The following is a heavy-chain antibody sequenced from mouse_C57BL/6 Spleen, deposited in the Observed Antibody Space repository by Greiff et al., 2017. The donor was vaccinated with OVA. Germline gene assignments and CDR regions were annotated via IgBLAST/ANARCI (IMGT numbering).Heavy chain of an antibody. J-gene: IGHJ3*01. CDR1: GYSITSGYY. D-gene: IGHD2-2*01. CDR2: ISYDGSN. CDR3: ASGDYGYAAWFAY. Sequence: VQLQQSGPGLVKPSQSLSLTCSVTGYSITSGYYWNWIRQFPGNQLEWMGYISYDGSNNYNPSLKNRISITRDTSKNQFFLMLNSVTTEDTATYYCASGDYGYAAWFAYWGQGTLVTVSA. V-gene: IGHV3-6*01.